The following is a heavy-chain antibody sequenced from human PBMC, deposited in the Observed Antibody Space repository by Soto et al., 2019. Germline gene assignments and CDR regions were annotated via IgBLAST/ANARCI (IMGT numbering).Heavy chain of an antibody. CDR2: IYYSGST. CDR1: GGSISSGDYH. V-gene: IGHV4-30-4*01. D-gene: IGHD4-17*01. J-gene: IGHJ6*02. Sequence: QVQLQESGPGLVKPSQTLSLTCTVSGGSISSGDYHWSWIRQPPGKGLEWIGYIYYSGSTYYNPSLTSRVTISVDTSKNQFSLKLSSVTAADTAVYYCARQTVTPAYYYYGMDVWGQGTTVTVSS. CDR3: ARQTVTPAYYYYGMDV.